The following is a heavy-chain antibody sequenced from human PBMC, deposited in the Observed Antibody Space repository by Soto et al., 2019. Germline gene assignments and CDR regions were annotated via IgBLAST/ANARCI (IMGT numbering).Heavy chain of an antibody. V-gene: IGHV3-64*02. CDR2: ISRSGDRT. Sequence: EVQLVESGEGLVQPGGSLRLSCAASGFTFSSYNIHWIRQAPGKGLEFVSAISRSGDRTYYADSVKGRFTITRDNSKNTVCLQMGSLRAEDMAVYYCARARCSSGQCYYFDYWGRGALVSVSS. J-gene: IGHJ4*02. CDR3: ARARCSSGQCYYFDY. D-gene: IGHD2-15*01. CDR1: GFTFSSYN.